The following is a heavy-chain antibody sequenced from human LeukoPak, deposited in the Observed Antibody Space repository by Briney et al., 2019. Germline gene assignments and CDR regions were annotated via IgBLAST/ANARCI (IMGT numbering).Heavy chain of an antibody. J-gene: IGHJ2*01. Sequence: SETLSLTCTVSGGSISNYYWSWLRQPPEKGLEWIGYIYDSGSTNYNPSLKSRLTISVDTSKNQFSLKLSSVTAADTAIYYCARYARVKVADGRKWYFDLWGRGTLVTVPS. CDR3: ARYARVKVADGRKWYFDL. CDR2: IYDSGST. CDR1: GGSISNYY. D-gene: IGHD5-24*01. V-gene: IGHV4-59*01.